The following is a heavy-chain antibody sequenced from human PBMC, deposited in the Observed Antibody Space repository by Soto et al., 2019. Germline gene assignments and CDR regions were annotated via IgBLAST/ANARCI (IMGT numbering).Heavy chain of an antibody. Sequence: SGKVCFKASGNTFTNFGVTWVRQAPGQGLEWMGWISAYTDDPNYAQKFQGRVTMTIDTSTSTAYLDLRSLTSDDTAVYYCARVIPGAEAWFDPWGQGTLVTVSS. V-gene: IGHV1-18*01. J-gene: IGHJ5*02. CDR3: ARVIPGAEAWFDP. CDR2: ISAYTDDP. CDR1: GNTFTNFG. D-gene: IGHD2-2*01.